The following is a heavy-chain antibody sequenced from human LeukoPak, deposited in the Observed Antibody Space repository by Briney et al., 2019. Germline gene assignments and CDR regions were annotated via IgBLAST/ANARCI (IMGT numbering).Heavy chain of an antibody. D-gene: IGHD2-15*01. Sequence: GASVKVSCKASGYTFTSYGISWVRQAPGQGLEWMGWISADNGNTNYAQKLQGRVTMTTDTPTSTVYMELRSLRSDDTAVYYCARDSCSGGSCYLGDCWGQGTLVTVSS. V-gene: IGHV1-18*01. CDR1: GYTFTSYG. CDR2: ISADNGNT. CDR3: ARDSCSGGSCYLGDC. J-gene: IGHJ4*02.